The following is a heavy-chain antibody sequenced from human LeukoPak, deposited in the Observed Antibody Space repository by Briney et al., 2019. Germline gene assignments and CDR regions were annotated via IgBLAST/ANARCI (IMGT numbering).Heavy chain of an antibody. CDR2: IYYSGST. D-gene: IGHD2-21*02. CDR3: ARHRIVVVTGVRDAFDI. Sequence: PSETLSLTCTVSGGSLSSSSYYWGWIRQPPGKGLEWIGSIYYSGSTYYNPSLKSRVTISVDTSKNQFSLKLSSVTAADTAVYYCARHRIVVVTGVRDAFDIWGQGTMVTVSS. V-gene: IGHV4-39*01. CDR1: GGSLSSSSYY. J-gene: IGHJ3*02.